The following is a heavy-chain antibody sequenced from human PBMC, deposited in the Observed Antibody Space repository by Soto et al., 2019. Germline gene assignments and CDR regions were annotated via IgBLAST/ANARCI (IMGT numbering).Heavy chain of an antibody. Sequence: GGSLRLSCAGSGFTFSTFDIHWVRQAPGKGLEWVSGIGTLSDTFYAASVQGRFTISRQNAKNSVYLQMNSLRAGDTAFYYCARGRSFSYDSTPPPMFDPWGQGTLLTVYS. V-gene: IGHV3-13*01. CDR3: ARGRSFSYDSTPPPMFDP. CDR1: GFTFSTFD. D-gene: IGHD3-10*01. J-gene: IGHJ5*02. CDR2: IGTLSDT.